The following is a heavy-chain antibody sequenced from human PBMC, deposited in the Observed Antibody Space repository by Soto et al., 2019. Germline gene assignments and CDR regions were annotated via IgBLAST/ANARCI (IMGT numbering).Heavy chain of an antibody. CDR1: GFNFNTYG. D-gene: IGHD6-6*01. CDR3: ARAKGTVAARVSLDY. Sequence: QVQLVESGGGVVQPGGSLRLSCEASGFNFNTYGMHWVRQSPGKGLEWVAIIWYEGSNKNYADSVKGRFAISRDNYKNTLWLQMNNLRDEDTAVYYFARAKGTVAARVSLDYWGQGALVTVSS. CDR2: IWYEGSNK. V-gene: IGHV3-33*01. J-gene: IGHJ4*02.